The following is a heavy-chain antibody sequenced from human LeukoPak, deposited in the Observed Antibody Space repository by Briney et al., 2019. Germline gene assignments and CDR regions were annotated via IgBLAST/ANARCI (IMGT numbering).Heavy chain of an antibody. Sequence: PSETLSLTCAVYGGSFSDYYWSWISQPPGKGQEWMGEINHSGSTNYNPSLMSRVTISVDTSKNQFSLKLSSVTAADTAVYYCARYGYYETKSLAAFDIWGQGTMVTVSS. CDR1: GGSFSDYY. CDR3: ARYGYYETKSLAAFDI. J-gene: IGHJ3*02. V-gene: IGHV4-34*01. D-gene: IGHD5-18*01. CDR2: INHSGST.